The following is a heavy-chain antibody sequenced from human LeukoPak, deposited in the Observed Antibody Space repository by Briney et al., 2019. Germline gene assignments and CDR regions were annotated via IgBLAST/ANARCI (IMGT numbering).Heavy chain of an antibody. CDR2: ISAYNGNT. Sequence: ASVKVSCKASGYTFTSYGISWVRQAPGQGLEWMGWISAYNGNTNYAQKLQGRVTMTTDTSTSTAYMELRSLRSDDTAVYYCARAHQPYCSSTSCYGGLEFDYWGQGTLVTVSS. CDR1: GYTFTSYG. V-gene: IGHV1-18*01. CDR3: ARAHQPYCSSTSCYGGLEFDY. D-gene: IGHD2-2*01. J-gene: IGHJ4*02.